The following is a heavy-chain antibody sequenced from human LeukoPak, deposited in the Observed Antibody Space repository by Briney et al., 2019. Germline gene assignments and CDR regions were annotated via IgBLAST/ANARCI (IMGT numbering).Heavy chain of an antibody. CDR3: ATEGRGVHSDS. J-gene: IGHJ4*02. CDR2: IDTTSYT. CDR1: GFIFSSYS. D-gene: IGHD3-10*01. Sequence: GGSLRLSCAASGFIFSSYSMNWVRQAPGKGLEWVASIDTTSYTYHADSVKGRFTISRDNAKMSLFLQMNSLRPEDTAVYFCATEGRGVHSDSWGQGTLVTVSS. V-gene: IGHV3-21*01.